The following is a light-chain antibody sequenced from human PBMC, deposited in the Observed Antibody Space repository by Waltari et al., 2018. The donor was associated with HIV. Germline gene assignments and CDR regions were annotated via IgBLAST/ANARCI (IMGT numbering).Light chain of an antibody. CDR2: GAS. J-gene: IGKJ2*01. V-gene: IGKV3-20*01. CDR1: QSVSSIY. Sequence: ELVFTQSPGTLSLSPGERATLSCRASQSVSSIYLAWYLQKPGQAPRPLIYGASNSATGVPDRFSGSGSGTDFTLIISRLEPEDFAVYYCQHYGGSAIYTFGQGTKLEIK. CDR3: QHYGGSAIYT.